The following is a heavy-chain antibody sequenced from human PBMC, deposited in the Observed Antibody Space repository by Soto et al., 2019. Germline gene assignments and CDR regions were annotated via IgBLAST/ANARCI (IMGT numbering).Heavy chain of an antibody. CDR1: GFTFSDYY. J-gene: IGHJ4*02. V-gene: IGHV3-11*06. D-gene: IGHD1-26*01. CDR3: AGKQWEPSGNYYFDY. Sequence: QVQLVESGGGLVKPGGSLGLSCATSGFTFSDYYMSWVRQAPGKGLEWVSYISSSSTYTNYADSVKGRFTISRDNAKNSVYLQMNSLSAEDTAVYYCAGKQWEPSGNYYFDYWGQGTLVTVSS. CDR2: ISSSSTYT.